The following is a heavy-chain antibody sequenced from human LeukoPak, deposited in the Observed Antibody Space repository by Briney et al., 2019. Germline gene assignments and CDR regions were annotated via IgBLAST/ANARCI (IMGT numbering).Heavy chain of an antibody. CDR3: ARDNYGAEEGISSSLVWLDP. J-gene: IGHJ5*02. D-gene: IGHD6-13*01. CDR2: IDTSTGNP. CDR1: GYTFTTYA. Sequence: ASVKVSCKASGYTFTTYAINWVRQAPGQGLEWMGWIDTSTGNPTYAQGFTEQFVFSLDTSVNTAYLQINSLKAEDTAMYYCARDNYGAEEGISSSLVWLDPWGQGTLVTVSS. V-gene: IGHV7-4-1*02.